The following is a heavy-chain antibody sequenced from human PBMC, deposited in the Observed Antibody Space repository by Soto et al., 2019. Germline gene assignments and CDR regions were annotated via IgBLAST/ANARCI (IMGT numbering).Heavy chain of an antibody. Sequence: GGSLRLSCAVSGFTFSSYAMSWVRQAPGKGLEWVSAISGGGGATYYADSVKGRFTISRDNSKNTLYVQMNSLRAEDTAVYYCTKGLYSGYYSALDYWGQGTLVTVSS. CDR3: TKGLYSGYYSALDY. V-gene: IGHV3-23*01. CDR2: ISGGGGAT. CDR1: GFTFSSYA. J-gene: IGHJ4*02. D-gene: IGHD5-12*01.